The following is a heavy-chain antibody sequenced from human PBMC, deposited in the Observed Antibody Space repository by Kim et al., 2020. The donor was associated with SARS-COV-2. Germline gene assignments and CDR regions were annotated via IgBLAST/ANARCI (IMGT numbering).Heavy chain of an antibody. CDR1: GFNFQNFA. V-gene: IGHV3-23*01. Sequence: GGSLRLSCAASGFNFQNFAMGWVRRAPGKGLEWVSAIGGSGTTRYYAESVRGRFTISRDNSKNMVFLQMNSLRDEDAAVYYCTKDRSSVTLLGHWGQGTLVVVSS. CDR2: IGGSGTTR. J-gene: IGHJ4*02. D-gene: IGHD4-17*01. CDR3: TKDRSSVTLLGH.